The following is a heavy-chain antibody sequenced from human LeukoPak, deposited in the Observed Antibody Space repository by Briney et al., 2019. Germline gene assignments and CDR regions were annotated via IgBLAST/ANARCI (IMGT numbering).Heavy chain of an antibody. Sequence: GGSLRLSCAASGFTFSSYAMGWVRQAPGKGLEWVSSISGGGDGTFFADSVKGRFTISRDNSKNTLYLQMNSLRAEDTALYYCARGSGSSAWLIDYWGQGALVTVSS. D-gene: IGHD1-26*01. CDR2: ISGGGDGT. V-gene: IGHV3-23*01. CDR1: GFTFSSYA. CDR3: ARGSGSSAWLIDY. J-gene: IGHJ4*02.